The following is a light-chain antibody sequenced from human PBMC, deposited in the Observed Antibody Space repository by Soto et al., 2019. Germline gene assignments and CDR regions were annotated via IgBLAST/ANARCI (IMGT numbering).Light chain of an antibody. Sequence: ERVMTQSPATLSVSPGERATLSCRASQFVSSNLAWYQQKPGQAPRLLIYDASNRATGIPARFSGSGSGTDFTLTISSLEPEDFAVYYCQQRSNWPRITFGQGTRLEIK. V-gene: IGKV3-11*01. J-gene: IGKJ5*01. CDR1: QFVSSN. CDR3: QQRSNWPRIT. CDR2: DAS.